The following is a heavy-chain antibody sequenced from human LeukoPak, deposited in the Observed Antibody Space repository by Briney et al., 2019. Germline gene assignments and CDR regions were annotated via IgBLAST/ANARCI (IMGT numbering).Heavy chain of an antibody. CDR2: IYYSGST. CDR1: GYSISSGYY. V-gene: IGHV4-38-2*02. J-gene: IGHJ4*02. Sequence: SETLSLTCTVSGYSISSGYYWGWIRQPPGKGLEWIGSIYYSGSTYYNPSLKSRVTISVDTSKNQFSLKLSSVTAADTAVYYCARWGYSSSSGFDYWGQGTLVTVSS. CDR3: ARWGYSSSSGFDY. D-gene: IGHD6-6*01.